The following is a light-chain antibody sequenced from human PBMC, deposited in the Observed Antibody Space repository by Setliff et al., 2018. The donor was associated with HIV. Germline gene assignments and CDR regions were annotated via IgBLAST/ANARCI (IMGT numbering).Light chain of an antibody. CDR1: SSDVGSYNL. CDR2: EVS. Sequence: QSALTQPASVSGSPGQSITISCTGTSSDVGSYNLVSWYQQHPGKAPKLMIYEVSNRPSGVSNRFSGSKSGDTASLTISGLQAEDEADYYCSSYTTTTIYVFGTGTKVTVL. J-gene: IGLJ1*01. CDR3: SSYTTTTIYV. V-gene: IGLV2-14*02.